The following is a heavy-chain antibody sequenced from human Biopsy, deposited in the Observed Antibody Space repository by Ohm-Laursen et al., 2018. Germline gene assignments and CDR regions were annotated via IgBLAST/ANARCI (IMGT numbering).Heavy chain of an antibody. Sequence: TLSLTCAVSGGSISDYFWSWIRQPADKGLEYIGPIYSSGRTFYNPSLKSRVTMSVATSDNQFSLKLSSVTAADTAVYFCARDAYGDYDTYY. V-gene: IGHV4-4*07. CDR2: IYSSGRT. J-gene: IGHJ6*03. CDR1: GGSISDYF. CDR3: ARDAYGDYDTYY. D-gene: IGHD4-17*01.